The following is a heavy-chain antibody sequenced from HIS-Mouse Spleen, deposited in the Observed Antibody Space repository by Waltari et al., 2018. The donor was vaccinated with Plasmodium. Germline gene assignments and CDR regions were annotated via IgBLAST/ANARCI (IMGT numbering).Heavy chain of an antibody. CDR3: ARLVVVASKDSY. CDR1: GGSFSGYY. CDR2: INHSGST. D-gene: IGHD2-15*01. V-gene: IGHV4-34*01. Sequence: QVQLQQWGAGLLKPSETLSLTCAVYGGSFSGYYWSWIRQPPGKGLEWIGEINHSGSTNNNPSRKSRVTISVDTSKNQVSLKLSSVTAADTAVYYCARLVVVASKDSYWGQGTLVTVSS. J-gene: IGHJ4*02.